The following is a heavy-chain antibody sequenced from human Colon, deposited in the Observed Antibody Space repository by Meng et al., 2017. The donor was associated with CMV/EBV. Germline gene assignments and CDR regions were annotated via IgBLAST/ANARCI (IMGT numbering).Heavy chain of an antibody. CDR3: AKEGKVE. D-gene: IGHD2-2*01. Sequence: VELGESGGGVVQPGGSLVRSWVAFGFNFNDCGIHWVRQAPGKGLEWVAFERSDGTAQYYGDSVKGRFTISRDKSNNTVYLQMNSLRTEDTATYYCAKEGKVEWGQGTLVTVSS. CDR1: GFNFNDCG. CDR2: ERSDGTAQ. V-gene: IGHV3-30*02. J-gene: IGHJ4*02.